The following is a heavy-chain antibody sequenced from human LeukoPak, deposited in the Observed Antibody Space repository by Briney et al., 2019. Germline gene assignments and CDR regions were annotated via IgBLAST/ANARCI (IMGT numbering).Heavy chain of an antibody. CDR3: AKGRWLSSHFDH. CDR1: GFTFDDYA. V-gene: IGHV3-9*03. D-gene: IGHD6-19*01. CDR2: ISWNSGSI. J-gene: IGHJ4*02. Sequence: GRSLRLSCAASGFTFDDYAMHWVRQAPGKGLEWVSGISWNSGSIGYADSVKGRFTISRDNAKNSLYLQMNSLRAEDMALYYCAKGRWLSSHFDHWGQGTLVTVSS.